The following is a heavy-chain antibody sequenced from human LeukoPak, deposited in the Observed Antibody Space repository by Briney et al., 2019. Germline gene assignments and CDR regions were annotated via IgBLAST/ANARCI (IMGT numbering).Heavy chain of an antibody. CDR1: GFRFTSYG. D-gene: IGHD2-15*01. J-gene: IGHJ4*02. V-gene: IGHV1-18*01. Sequence: ASVKVSCKASGFRFTSYGISWVRQAPGQGLEWMGWISAYNGNTNYAQKVQGRVTMTTDTSTSTAYMELRSLRSDDTAVYYCTRAWYCSGGSCYLDYWGQGTLVTVSS. CDR3: TRAWYCSGGSCYLDY. CDR2: ISAYNGNT.